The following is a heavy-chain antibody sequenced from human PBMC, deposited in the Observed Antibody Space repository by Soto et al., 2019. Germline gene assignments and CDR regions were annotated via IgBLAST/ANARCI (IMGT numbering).Heavy chain of an antibody. CDR3: ARDWTTGGSSSWYVWFDP. V-gene: IGHV1-69*13. Sequence: SVKVSCKASGGTFSSYAISWVRQAPGQGLEWMGGIIPIFGTANYAQKFQGRVTITADESTSTAYMELSSLRSEDTAVYYCARDWTTGGSSSWYVWFDPWGQGTLVTVSS. D-gene: IGHD6-13*01. CDR2: IIPIFGTA. CDR1: GGTFSSYA. J-gene: IGHJ5*02.